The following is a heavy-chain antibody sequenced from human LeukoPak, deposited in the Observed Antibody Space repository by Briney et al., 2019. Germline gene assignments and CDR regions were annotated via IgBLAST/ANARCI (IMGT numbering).Heavy chain of an antibody. D-gene: IGHD4-23*01. CDR2: ISTAGTTV. V-gene: IGHV3-48*03. CDR1: GFTFNTYD. CDR3: ARATTTVVTPGAFDI. J-gene: IGHJ3*02. Sequence: GGSLRLSCAASGFTFNTYDMNWVRQAPGKGLEWVSHISTAGTTVYYADAVKGRFTISRDNAKNSLYLQMNSLRAEDTAVYYCARATTTVVTPGAFDIWGQGTMVTVSS.